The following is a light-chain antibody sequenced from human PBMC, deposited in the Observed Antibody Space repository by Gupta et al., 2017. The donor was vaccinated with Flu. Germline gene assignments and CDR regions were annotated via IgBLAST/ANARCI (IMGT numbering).Light chain of an antibody. CDR1: TSVSKTD. CDR2: GAS. V-gene: IGKV3-20*01. CDR3: HQYGGSPLA. Sequence: EILLMQSPGTPSLSLGERATLPCRACTSVSKTDLAWYQQKPGQAPRLLIYGASSRATGIPDRFSGSGSGTDFTLTISRLEPEDFAVYYCHQYGGSPLAFGQGTKVEIK. J-gene: IGKJ1*01.